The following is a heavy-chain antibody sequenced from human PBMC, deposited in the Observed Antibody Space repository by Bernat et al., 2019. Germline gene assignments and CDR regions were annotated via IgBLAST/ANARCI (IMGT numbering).Heavy chain of an antibody. D-gene: IGHD3-10*01. CDR1: GFTFSSYG. CDR3: AREREGLWFGTFDY. CDR2: IWYDGSNK. V-gene: IGHV3-33*01. Sequence: QVQLVESGGGVVQPGRSLRLSCAASGFTFSSYGMHWVRQAPGKGLEWVAVIWYDGSNKYYADSAKGRFTISRDNSKNTLYLQMNSLRAEDTAVYYCAREREGLWFGTFDYWGQGTLVTVSS. J-gene: IGHJ4*02.